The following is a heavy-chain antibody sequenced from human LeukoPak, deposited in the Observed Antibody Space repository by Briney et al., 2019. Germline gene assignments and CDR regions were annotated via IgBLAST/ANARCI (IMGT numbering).Heavy chain of an antibody. J-gene: IGHJ4*02. Sequence: PSETLSLTCTVSGGSIKSHFWSWVRQPPGKRLEWIGYIFHSGSTNYNPSLKSRVTISVDTSKNQFSLRLTSVTAADTAVYYCARVRGGNSVFYSDWGQGTLVTVSS. CDR3: ARVRGGNSVFYSD. CDR2: IFHSGST. D-gene: IGHD4-23*01. CDR1: GGSIKSHF. V-gene: IGHV4-59*11.